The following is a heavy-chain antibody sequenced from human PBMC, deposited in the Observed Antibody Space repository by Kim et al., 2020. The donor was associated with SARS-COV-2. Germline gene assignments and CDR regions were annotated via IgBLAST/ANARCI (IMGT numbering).Heavy chain of an antibody. V-gene: IGHV3-30*01. CDR3: AREMYYYDSSGYYKYFDY. D-gene: IGHD3-22*01. J-gene: IGHJ4*02. Sequence: KGQFTISRDNSKNTLYLQMNSLRPEDTAIYYCAREMYYYDSSGYYKYFDYWGQGTLVTVSS.